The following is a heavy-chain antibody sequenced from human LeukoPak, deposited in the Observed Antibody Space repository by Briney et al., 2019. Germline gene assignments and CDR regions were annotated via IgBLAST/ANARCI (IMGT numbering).Heavy chain of an antibody. V-gene: IGHV3-48*01. CDR3: ARVGSRGDWFDY. Sequence: SGGSLRLSCAASRFTFSTYNMLWVRQTPGKGLEWLFYINSGGSAVHYADSVKDRFTFSRDNAKNSLYLQMNSLRVEDTGIYYCARVGSRGDWFDYWGQGTRVTVSS. J-gene: IGHJ5*01. CDR1: RFTFSTYN. CDR2: INSGGSAV. D-gene: IGHD1-26*01.